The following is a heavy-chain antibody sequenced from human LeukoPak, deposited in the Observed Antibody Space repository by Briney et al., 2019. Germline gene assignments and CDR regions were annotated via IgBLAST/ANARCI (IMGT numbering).Heavy chain of an antibody. CDR2: IYYNGNP. V-gene: IGHV4-59*08. Sequence: SETLSLTCAVSGXSVSGYFWTWIRQPPGKGLEWIAHIYYNGNPNYNPSLKGRVTMSVDTSKNQFSLTLSSVTAADTAVYYCARNYYGSAIYYNPGGYWGQGTLVTVSS. CDR3: ARNYYGSAIYYNPGGY. CDR1: GXSVSGYF. D-gene: IGHD3-10*01. J-gene: IGHJ4*02.